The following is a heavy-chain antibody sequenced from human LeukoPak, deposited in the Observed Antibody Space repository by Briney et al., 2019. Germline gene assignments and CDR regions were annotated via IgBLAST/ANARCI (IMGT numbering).Heavy chain of an antibody. Sequence: ASVKVSCKASGYTFTSYYMHWVRQAPGQGLEWMGIINPSGGSTSYAQKFQGRVTMTRDTSTSTVYMELSSLRSEDTAVYYCARAGSLLWFGEGKGGFDYWGQGTLVTVSS. CDR1: GYTFTSYY. D-gene: IGHD3-10*01. V-gene: IGHV1-46*01. CDR3: ARAGSLLWFGEGKGGFDY. CDR2: INPSGGST. J-gene: IGHJ4*02.